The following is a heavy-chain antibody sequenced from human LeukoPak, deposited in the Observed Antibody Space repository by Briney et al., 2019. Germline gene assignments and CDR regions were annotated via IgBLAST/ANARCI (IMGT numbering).Heavy chain of an antibody. CDR3: ARVCSSGRCLDY. D-gene: IGHD2-15*01. V-gene: IGHV4-38-2*02. CDR1: GYSISSGYY. CDR2: INHSGST. J-gene: IGHJ4*02. Sequence: PSETLSLTXTVSGYSISSGYYWAWMRQPPGKGLERIGSINHSGSTYYNPSLKSRVTVSVDTSKNQVSLRLSSVTAADTAVYYCARVCSSGRCLDYWGQGTLVTVSS.